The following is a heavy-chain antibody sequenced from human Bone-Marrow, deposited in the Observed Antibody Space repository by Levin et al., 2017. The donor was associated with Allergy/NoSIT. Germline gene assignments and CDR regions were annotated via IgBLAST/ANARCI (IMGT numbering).Heavy chain of an antibody. D-gene: IGHD3-9*01. J-gene: IGHJ4*02. CDR1: GYTFSASW. CDR2: TYPGDSQT. V-gene: IGHV5-51*01. Sequence: RAGGSLRLSCKASGYTFSASWIAWVRQMPGKGLEWMGITYPGDSQTIYSPSFEGHVTISADESIDTAYLQWTSLQASDTAIYYCARLAYSVDSFTGLDCWGQGTLITVSS. CDR3: ARLAYSVDSFTGLDC.